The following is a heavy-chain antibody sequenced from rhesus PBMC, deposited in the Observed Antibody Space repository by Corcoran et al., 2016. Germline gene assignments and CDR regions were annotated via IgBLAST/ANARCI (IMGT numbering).Heavy chain of an antibody. J-gene: IGHJ4*01. CDR1: GFTFSSYE. Sequence: DVQLVESGGGLVKPGGSLRLSCVASGFTFSSYEMHWVRQAPGKGLVWVSVISERGGTIDYADSVKGRFTISRDNAKNSLFLQMNSLRAEDTAVYYCTSSPHAGVVVATPGDYWGQGVLVTVSS. CDR3: TSSPHAGVVVATPGDY. CDR2: ISERGGTI. V-gene: IGHV3-100*02. D-gene: IGHD2-21*01.